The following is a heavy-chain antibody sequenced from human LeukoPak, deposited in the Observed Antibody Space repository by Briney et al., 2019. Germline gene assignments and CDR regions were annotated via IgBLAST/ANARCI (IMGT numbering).Heavy chain of an antibody. CDR1: GDSVSSKNGA. CDR2: TYYRSKWYN. Sequence: SQTLSLTCAISGDSVSSKNGAWNWIRQSPSGGLEWLGRTYYRSKWYNDYAEFIQGRITINPDTSKNQFSLQLNSVTPEDTAVYFCARDIGTSGRYTFDYWGQGTLVTVSS. J-gene: IGHJ4*02. CDR3: ARDIGTSGRYTFDY. V-gene: IGHV6-1*01. D-gene: IGHD6-19*01.